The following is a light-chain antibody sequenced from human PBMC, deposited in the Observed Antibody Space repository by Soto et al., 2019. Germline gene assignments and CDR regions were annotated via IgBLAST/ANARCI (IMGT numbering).Light chain of an antibody. CDR1: QSVLYSSDNKNY. V-gene: IGKV4-1*01. J-gene: IGKJ4*01. CDR3: QQYYSTPLT. Sequence: DIVMTQSPDSLAVSMGERATINCRSSQSVLYSSDNKNYLAWYQQKPGQPPKLLIHWASTRESGVPDRFSGSGSGTDFTLTISSLQAEDVAVYYCQQYYSTPLTFGGGTKVEIK. CDR2: WAS.